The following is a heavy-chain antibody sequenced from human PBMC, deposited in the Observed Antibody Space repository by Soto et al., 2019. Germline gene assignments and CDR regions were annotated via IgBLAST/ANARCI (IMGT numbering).Heavy chain of an antibody. CDR1: GASISGGDYY. V-gene: IGHV4-30-4*01. Sequence: QVQLQESGPGLVKPSQTLSLTCTVSGASISGGDYYWTWIRQPPGKGLEWIGSIYYTGNTYSNPSLESRLSISVDPANNQFALRLTSVTAPDTAIYYCARATSDSSTYHLDYWGQGTLVTVSS. CDR2: IYYTGNT. CDR3: ARATSDSSTYHLDY. D-gene: IGHD2-2*01. J-gene: IGHJ4*02.